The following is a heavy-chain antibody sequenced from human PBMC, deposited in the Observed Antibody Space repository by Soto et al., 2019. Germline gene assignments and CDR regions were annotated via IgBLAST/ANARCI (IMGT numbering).Heavy chain of an antibody. CDR2: ISNSGST. Sequence: SETLSLTCVVSGGSVSSGTYYWTWIRQPPGKGLEWIGYISNSGSTNYNPSLKSRVTISADTSKNQFSLKLNSVTAADTAVYYCATRNSGGNWLDPWGQGTLVTVSS. CDR3: ATRNSGGNWLDP. V-gene: IGHV4-61*01. D-gene: IGHD2-15*01. CDR1: GGSVSSGTYY. J-gene: IGHJ5*02.